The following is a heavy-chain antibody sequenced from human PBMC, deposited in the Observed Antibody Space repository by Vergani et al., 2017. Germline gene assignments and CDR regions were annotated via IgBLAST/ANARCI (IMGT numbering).Heavy chain of an antibody. CDR2: IYHSGST. V-gene: IGHV4-4*02. CDR3: ARGIAVSRIEYYMDV. D-gene: IGHD6-19*01. J-gene: IGHJ6*03. CDR1: GGSISSSNW. Sequence: QVQLQESGPGLVKPSGTLSLTCAVSGGSISSSNWWSWVRQPPGKGLEWIGEIYHSGSTNYNPSLKSRVTISVDKSKNQFSLKLSSVTAAGAAVYYCARGIAVSRIEYYMDVWGKGTTVTVSS.